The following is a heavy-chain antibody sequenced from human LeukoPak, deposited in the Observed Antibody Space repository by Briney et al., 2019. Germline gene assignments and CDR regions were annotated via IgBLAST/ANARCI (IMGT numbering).Heavy chain of an antibody. CDR1: GYTFTSYY. CDR3: ARDIGWELGAFDI. Sequence: GASVKVSCKASGYTFTSYYMHWVRQAPGQGLEWMGWINPNSGGTNYAQKFQGRVTMTRDTSISTAYMELSRLRSDDTAVYYCARDIGWELGAFDIWGQGTMVTVSS. J-gene: IGHJ3*02. V-gene: IGHV1-2*02. CDR2: INPNSGGT. D-gene: IGHD1-26*01.